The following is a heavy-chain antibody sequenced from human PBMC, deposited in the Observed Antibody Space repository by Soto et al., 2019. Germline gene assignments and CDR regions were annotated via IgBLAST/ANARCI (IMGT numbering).Heavy chain of an antibody. J-gene: IGHJ4*02. D-gene: IGHD6-19*01. V-gene: IGHV4-59*01. CDR2: VYYTGST. CDR1: GGSISGSD. CDR3: ARSVAVPGAHIDY. Sequence: TLSLTCSVSGGSISGSDWSWIRQSPGKGLEWLGYVYYTGSTNYSPSLRSRVSISVDTSKNEFSLRLSSVTAADTAVYFCARSVAVPGAHIDYWGQGTQVTVSS.